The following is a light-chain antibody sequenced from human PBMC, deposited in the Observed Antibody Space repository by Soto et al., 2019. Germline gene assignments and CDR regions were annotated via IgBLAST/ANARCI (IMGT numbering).Light chain of an antibody. CDR1: SSDVGGYNY. CDR3: SSYTSSSTPV. Sequence: QSVLTQPASVSGSPGQSIAISCTGTSSDVGGYNYVSWYQQHPGKAPKLMIYEVSNRPSGVSNLFSGSKSGNTASLTISGLQAEDEAEYYCSSYTSSSTPVFGTGTKVTVL. V-gene: IGLV2-14*01. CDR2: EVS. J-gene: IGLJ1*01.